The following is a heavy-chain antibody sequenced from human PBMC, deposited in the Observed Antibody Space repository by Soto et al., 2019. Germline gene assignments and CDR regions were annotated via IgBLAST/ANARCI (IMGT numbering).Heavy chain of an antibody. CDR1: GYTFTSYY. CDR2: INPSGGST. D-gene: IGHD3-3*01. Sequence: ASVKVSCRASGYTFTSYYMHWVRQAPGQGLEWMGIINPSGGSTGYAQKFQGRVTMTRDTSTSTVYMELRSLRSEDTAVYYCERLESGKFDYWGQGTLVTVSS. CDR3: ERLESGKFDY. J-gene: IGHJ4*02. V-gene: IGHV1-46*01.